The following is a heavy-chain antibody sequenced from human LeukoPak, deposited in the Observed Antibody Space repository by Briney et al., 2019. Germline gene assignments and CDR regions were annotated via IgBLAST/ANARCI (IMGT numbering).Heavy chain of an antibody. Sequence: GGSLRVSYAASGFTFSSYSMSWGCQAPGEGLGWVSSISSGGSYIYYADSVKGRSTIARHNAKNSLYLQMNSLRAEDTAVYYCARRLGGRYCSSTSCYFDYWRQGTLVTVSS. D-gene: IGHD2-2*01. V-gene: IGHV3-21*01. CDR2: ISSGGSYI. CDR1: GFTFSSYS. CDR3: ARRLGGRYCSSTSCYFDY. J-gene: IGHJ4*02.